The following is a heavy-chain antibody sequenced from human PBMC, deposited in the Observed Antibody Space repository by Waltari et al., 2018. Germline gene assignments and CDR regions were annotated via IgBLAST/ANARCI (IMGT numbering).Heavy chain of an antibody. J-gene: IGHJ5*02. Sequence: VQLVQSGAEVKKPGASVKVPCKASGYTFTSHGTSWVRQVPGQGLGWMGWISAYNGNTNYAQKLQGRVTMTTDTSTSTAYMELRSLRSDDTAVYYCARSRFLEWLFDPWGQGTLVTVSS. D-gene: IGHD3-3*01. CDR2: ISAYNGNT. V-gene: IGHV1-18*01. CDR3: ARSRFLEWLFDP. CDR1: GYTFTSHG.